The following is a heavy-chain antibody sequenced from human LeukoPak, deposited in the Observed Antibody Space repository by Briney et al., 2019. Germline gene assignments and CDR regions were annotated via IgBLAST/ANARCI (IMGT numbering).Heavy chain of an antibody. CDR1: GYTFTGHY. CDR3: ARVGSSGWDTFEQSPT. V-gene: IGHV1-2*02. Sequence: ASVKVSFKASGYTFTGHYVHWVRQAPGQGLEWMGWINPNSGGTNYAQKFQGRVSMTGDTSISTSYMELSRLSSDDTAVYYCARVGSSGWDTFEQSPTWGQGTLVTVSS. J-gene: IGHJ5*02. CDR2: INPNSGGT. D-gene: IGHD6-19*01.